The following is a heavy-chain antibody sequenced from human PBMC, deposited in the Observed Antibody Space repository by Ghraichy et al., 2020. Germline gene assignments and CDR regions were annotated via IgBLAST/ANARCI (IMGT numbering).Heavy chain of an antibody. V-gene: IGHV3-21*01. D-gene: IGHD4-11*01. Sequence: GGSLRLSCAASGFTFSSYSMNWVRQAPGKGLEWVSSISSSSYIYYADSVKGRFTISRDNAKNSLYLQMNSLRAEDTAVYYCAREDDSGSNYGYYYYGMDVWGQGTTVTVSS. J-gene: IGHJ6*02. CDR3: AREDDSGSNYGYYYYGMDV. CDR1: GFTFSSYS. CDR2: ISSSSYI.